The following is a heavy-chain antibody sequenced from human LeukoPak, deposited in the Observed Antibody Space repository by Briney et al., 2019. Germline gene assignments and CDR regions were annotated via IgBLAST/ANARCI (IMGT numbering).Heavy chain of an antibody. J-gene: IGHJ1*01. V-gene: IGHV4-34*01. D-gene: IGHD4-17*01. CDR1: GESFSAYY. CDR3: ASMDGDYVGYFQH. Sequence: SETLSLTCAVYGESFSAYYWSWIRQAPGKPLEWIGEIHHSGTTNYNPSLKSRVNILIDPSKKQFSLKLSSVTAADTAVYYCASMDGDYVGYFQHWGQGTLVTVSS. CDR2: IHHSGTT.